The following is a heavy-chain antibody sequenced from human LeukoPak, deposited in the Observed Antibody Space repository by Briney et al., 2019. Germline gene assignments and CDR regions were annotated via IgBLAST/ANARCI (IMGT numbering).Heavy chain of an antibody. J-gene: IGHJ4*02. Sequence: PGGSLRLSCAASGFSLRNYWMHWVRQAPGKGLVWVSRINSDESNINYADSVKGRFTVSRDNAKNTLYLQMDSLRAEDTAVYYCARKNYDTSGYFDLGYWGQGTLVTVSS. CDR3: ARKNYDTSGYFDLGY. V-gene: IGHV3-74*01. CDR2: INSDESNI. D-gene: IGHD3-22*01. CDR1: GFSLRNYW.